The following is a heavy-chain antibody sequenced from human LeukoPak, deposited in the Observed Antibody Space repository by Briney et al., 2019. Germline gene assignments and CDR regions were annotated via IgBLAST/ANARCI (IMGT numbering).Heavy chain of an antibody. V-gene: IGHV6-1*01. CDR3: ARDGCGGDCYTGYNIDV. D-gene: IGHD2-21*02. CDR1: ADSVSSNSVA. CDR2: TYFRSKWYN. J-gene: IGHJ6*03. Sequence: SQTLSLTCAISADSVSSNSVAWHWIRQSPSRGLEWLGRTYFRSKWYNEYAVSVKSRISINPDTSKNQFSLQLNSVTPEDTAVYYCARDGCGGDCYTGYNIDVWGKGTTVSV.